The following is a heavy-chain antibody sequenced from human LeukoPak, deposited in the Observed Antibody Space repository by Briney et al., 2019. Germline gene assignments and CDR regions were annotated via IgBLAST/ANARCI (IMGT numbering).Heavy chain of an antibody. D-gene: IGHD3-9*01. V-gene: IGHV4-34*01. CDR3: ARQGKDTTGYLFFDN. CDR2: INHSGST. J-gene: IGHJ4*02. CDR1: GGSFSGYY. Sequence: SETLSLTCAVYGGSFSGYYWSWIRQPPGKGLERIGEINHSGSTNYNPSLKSRITISVDTSKNQFSLKLSSVTAADTAVYYCARQGKDTTGYLFFDNWGQGTLVTVSS.